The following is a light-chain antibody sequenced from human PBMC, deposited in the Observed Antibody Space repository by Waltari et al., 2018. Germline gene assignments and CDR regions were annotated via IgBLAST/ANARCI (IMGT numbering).Light chain of an antibody. Sequence: SYVLTQPSSVSVAPGKTATITCGGNNIGSNSLHWDQQKPGQAPVLVISYDGDRPSGIPERFSGSNSGSTATLTISRVEVGDEADYYCQVWDSSGDGVFGGGTKLTVL. J-gene: IGLJ3*02. CDR2: YDG. V-gene: IGLV3-21*04. CDR1: NIGSNS. CDR3: QVWDSSGDGV.